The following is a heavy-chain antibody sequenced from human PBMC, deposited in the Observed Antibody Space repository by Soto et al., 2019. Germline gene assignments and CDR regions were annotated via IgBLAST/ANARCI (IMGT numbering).Heavy chain of an antibody. J-gene: IGHJ4*02. CDR3: ARDQVRGVIITYYFDY. D-gene: IGHD3-10*01. V-gene: IGHV3-30-3*01. Sequence: QVQLVESGGGVVQPGRSLRLSCAASGFTFSSYTMHWVRQAPGKGLEWVAVISYDGSNKYYADSVKGRFTISRDNSKNTLYLQMNSLRAEDTAVYYCARDQVRGVIITYYFDYWGQGTLVTVSS. CDR1: GFTFSSYT. CDR2: ISYDGSNK.